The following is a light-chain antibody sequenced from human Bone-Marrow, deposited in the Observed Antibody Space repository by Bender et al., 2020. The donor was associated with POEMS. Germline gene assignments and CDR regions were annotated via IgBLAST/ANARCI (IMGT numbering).Light chain of an antibody. CDR3: SSAAGGNKFV. CDR2: EVN. Sequence: QSALTQPPSASGSPGQSVTISCTGTSSDVGGYNYVSWYQQHPGKAPKLMSSEVNERPSGVPDRFSGSKSGNTASLTVPGLQAEDEADYYCSSAAGGNKFVFGGGTKLTVL. J-gene: IGLJ2*01. V-gene: IGLV2-8*01. CDR1: SSDVGGYNY.